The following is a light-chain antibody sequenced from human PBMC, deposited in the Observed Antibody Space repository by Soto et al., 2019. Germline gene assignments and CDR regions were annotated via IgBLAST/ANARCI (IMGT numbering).Light chain of an antibody. Sequence: IVMTQSPATLSLSPGERATLSCRASQSVSSNLAWYQQKPGQAPMLLIYGACTSATGIPARFSGSVSGTEGTITISSLESEDDTVNYCQQYNNWTITFGQGTRLEIK. CDR2: GAC. V-gene: IGKV3-15*01. J-gene: IGKJ5*01. CDR3: QQYNNWTIT. CDR1: QSVSSN.